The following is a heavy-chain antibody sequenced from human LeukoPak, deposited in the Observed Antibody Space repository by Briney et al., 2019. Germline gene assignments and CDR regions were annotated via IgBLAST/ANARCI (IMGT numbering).Heavy chain of an antibody. CDR2: IKSKTDGGTT. D-gene: IGHD2-15*01. J-gene: IGHJ4*02. Sequence: GGSLRLSCAASGFTFSNAWMSWVRQAPGKGLEWVGRIKSKTDGGTTDYVAPVKGRFTISRDDSKNTLYLQMNSLKTEDTAVYYCTTAPFVVVVAATTFDYWGQGTLVTVSS. CDR1: GFTFSNAW. CDR3: TTAPFVVVVAATTFDY. V-gene: IGHV3-15*01.